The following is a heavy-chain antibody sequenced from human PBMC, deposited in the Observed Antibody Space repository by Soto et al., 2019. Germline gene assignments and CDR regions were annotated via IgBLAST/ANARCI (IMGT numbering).Heavy chain of an antibody. J-gene: IGHJ1*01. Sequence: GGSLRLSCAASGFTFSSYSMNWVRQAPGKGLEWVSYISRSSTTIYYADSVKGRFTMFRDNAKNSLYLQMNSLRDDDTAVYYCARVDDYGDYEYFQYWGQGTLVTVSS. V-gene: IGHV3-48*02. D-gene: IGHD4-17*01. CDR3: ARVDDYGDYEYFQY. CDR2: ISRSSTTI. CDR1: GFTFSSYS.